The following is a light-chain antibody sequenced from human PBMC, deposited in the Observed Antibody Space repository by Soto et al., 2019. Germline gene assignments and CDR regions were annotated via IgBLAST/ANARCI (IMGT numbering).Light chain of an antibody. CDR1: TSDVGI. Sequence: QSALTQPASVSGSPGQSITISCSGTTSDVGIVSWYQHHPGKAPKLMIHEVTKRPSGVSDRFSGSKSGNSASLTISGLQAEDEAASFCCSFGGSGYVFGTGTKVTVL. CDR2: EVT. V-gene: IGLV2-23*02. J-gene: IGLJ1*01. CDR3: CSFGGSGYV.